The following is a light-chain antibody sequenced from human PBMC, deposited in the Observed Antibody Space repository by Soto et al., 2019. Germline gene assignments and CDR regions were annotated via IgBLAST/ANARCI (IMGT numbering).Light chain of an antibody. CDR3: QQCNDWPHT. CDR2: GAS. CDR1: QSVSTN. Sequence: EIVMTQSPATLSVSPGERATLSCRASQSVSTNLAWYQQKPGQAPRLLIYGASTRATGIPARFSGRGSGTEFTLTISSLQSEACAVYYCQQCNDWPHTFGQGTKLEL. J-gene: IGKJ2*01. V-gene: IGKV3-15*01.